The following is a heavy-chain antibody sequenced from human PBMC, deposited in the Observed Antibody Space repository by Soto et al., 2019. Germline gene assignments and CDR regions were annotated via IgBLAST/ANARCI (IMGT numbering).Heavy chain of an antibody. CDR2: INPGDGGT. J-gene: IGHJ3*02. CDR3: ARTYYYDSSGYYQPRKFDAFDI. D-gene: IGHD3-22*01. Sequence: ASVKVSCKASGYTFTNYYVHWVRQAPGQGLEWMGIINPGDGGTSYAQKFQGRVTMTRDTSTSTVYMELSSLRSEDTAVYYCARTYYYDSSGYYQPRKFDAFDIWGQGTMVTVSS. V-gene: IGHV1-46*01. CDR1: GYTFTNYY.